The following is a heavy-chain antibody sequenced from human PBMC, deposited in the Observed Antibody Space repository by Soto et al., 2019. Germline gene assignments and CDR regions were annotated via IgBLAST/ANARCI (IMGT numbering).Heavy chain of an antibody. Sequence: QVQLVQSGAEVKKPGSSVKVSCKASGGTFSSYAINWVRQAPGQGLEWTGGIIRIFGTPDYAQKFQGRVTTTADESTSTAYMELSSLRSEDTAVYYCARQGSNEYYYYGMDVWGQGTTVTVSS. CDR3: ARQGSNEYYYYGMDV. CDR2: IIRIFGTP. CDR1: GGTFSSYA. D-gene: IGHD3-10*01. V-gene: IGHV1-69*12. J-gene: IGHJ6*02.